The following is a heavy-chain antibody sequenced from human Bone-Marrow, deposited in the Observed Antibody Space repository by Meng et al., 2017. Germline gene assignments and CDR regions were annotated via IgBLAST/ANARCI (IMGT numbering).Heavy chain of an antibody. J-gene: IGHJ6*02. Sequence: GESLKISCAASGFTFSSYAMSWVRQAPGKGLEWVSDISGSGGNTYYADSVKGRFTVSRDNSKNSLYLQMNSLRAEDTAVYYCAKDDTGNSCSRDGYCYYGMDVWGQGTTVTVSS. CDR2: ISGSGGNT. CDR3: AKDDTGNSCSRDGYCYYGMDV. D-gene: IGHD6-13*01. V-gene: IGHV3-23*01. CDR1: GFTFSSYA.